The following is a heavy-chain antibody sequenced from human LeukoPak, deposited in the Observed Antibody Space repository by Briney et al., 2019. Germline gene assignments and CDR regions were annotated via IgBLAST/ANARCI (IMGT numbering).Heavy chain of an antibody. CDR3: ARAPPYDYYYGMDV. CDR2: ISSSSSYI. J-gene: IGHJ6*02. Sequence: GGSLRLSCAASGFTFSSYSMNWVRQAPGKGLEWVSYISSSSSYIYYADSVKGRFTISRDNAKNSLYLQMNSLRAEDTAVYYCARAPPYDYYYGMDVWGQGTTVTVSS. CDR1: GFTFSSYS. V-gene: IGHV3-21*05.